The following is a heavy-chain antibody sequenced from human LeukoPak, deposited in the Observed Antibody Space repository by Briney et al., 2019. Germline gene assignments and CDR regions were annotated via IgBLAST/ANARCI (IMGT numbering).Heavy chain of an antibody. J-gene: IGHJ5*02. V-gene: IGHV3-30-3*01. CDR2: ISYDGSED. D-gene: IGHD1-14*01. CDR3: ASTNYRGGTTGYNRFDP. Sequence: PGWPLRLSYAASGFTFSSYAMHWVRQAPGKGLEWVAAISYDGSEDYYADSVKGRFTISRDNSENTLYLQMNTPRAEDTAVYHCASTNYRGGTTGYNRFDPWGQGTLVTVSS. CDR1: GFTFSSYA.